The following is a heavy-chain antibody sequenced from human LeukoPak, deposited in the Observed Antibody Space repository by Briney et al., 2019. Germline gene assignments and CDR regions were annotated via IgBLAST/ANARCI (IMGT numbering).Heavy chain of an antibody. CDR3: AKDRFGSGTDGYYYGMDV. D-gene: IGHD3-10*01. CDR1: GFTFSSYA. Sequence: GGSLRLSCAASGFTFSSYAMHWVRQAPGKGLEWVSLISADGGGTYYADSVKGRFTISRDNSKTSLYLQMNSLRTEDTALYYCAKDRFGSGTDGYYYGMDVWGQGTTVTVSS. J-gene: IGHJ6*02. CDR2: ISADGGGT. V-gene: IGHV3-43*02.